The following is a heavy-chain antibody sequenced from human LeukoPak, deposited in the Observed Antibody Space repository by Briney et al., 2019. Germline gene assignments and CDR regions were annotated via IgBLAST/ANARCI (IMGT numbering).Heavy chain of an antibody. Sequence: ASVKVSCKASGGTFSSYAISWVRQAPGQGLEWMGGIIPIFGTANYAQKFQGRVTITADESTSTAYMELSSLRSEDTAVYYCARGYIGYSYGSAFDYWGQGTLVTVSS. D-gene: IGHD5-18*01. CDR3: ARGYIGYSYGSAFDY. CDR1: GGTFSSYA. CDR2: IIPIFGTA. V-gene: IGHV1-69*13. J-gene: IGHJ4*02.